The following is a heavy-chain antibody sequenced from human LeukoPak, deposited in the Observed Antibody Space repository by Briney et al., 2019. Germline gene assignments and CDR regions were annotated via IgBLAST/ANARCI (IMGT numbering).Heavy chain of an antibody. CDR3: AKGDGGSSSWYDFYFYGVDV. D-gene: IGHD6-13*01. CDR1: GFTFSNYA. CDR2: ISNDGSKR. J-gene: IGHJ6*04. Sequence: GRSLRLSCVVSGFTFSNYAMHWVRQAPGKGLEWVAFISNDGSKRHYADAVKGRLSISRDNSKNALSLQFNSLRGDDTAVYYCAKGDGGSSSWYDFYFYGVDVWGKGTAVTVSS. V-gene: IGHV3-30*18.